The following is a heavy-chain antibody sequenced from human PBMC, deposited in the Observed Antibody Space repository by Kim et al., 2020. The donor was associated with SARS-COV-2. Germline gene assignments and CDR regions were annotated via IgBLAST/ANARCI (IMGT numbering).Heavy chain of an antibody. CDR3: ARVPFNFGSSGSSSYSDY. V-gene: IGHV4-61*01. CDR2: IYNSGSA. Sequence: SETLSLTCTVSGGSVSSDNYYWTWIRQSPGKGLEWIGNIYNSGSAKYNPSLKSRVTITVDTSKSQFSLKLTSVTAADTAVFYCARVPFNFGSSGSSSYSDYWGQGTQVTVSS. CDR1: GGSVSSDNYY. J-gene: IGHJ4*02. D-gene: IGHD3-22*01.